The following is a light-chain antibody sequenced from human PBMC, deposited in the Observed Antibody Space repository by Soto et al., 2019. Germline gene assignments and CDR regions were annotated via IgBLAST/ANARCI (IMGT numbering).Light chain of an antibody. CDR2: AAS. CDR1: QSISSY. V-gene: IGKV1-39*01. J-gene: IGKJ2*01. Sequence: DIQMTQSPSSLSASVGDRVTITCRASQSISSYLNWYQQKPGKAPKLLIYAASSLQSGVPSRFSGGGSGTDFTLTISSLQPEDVATYYCQQSHSTPMYTFGQGTKLEIK. CDR3: QQSHSTPMYT.